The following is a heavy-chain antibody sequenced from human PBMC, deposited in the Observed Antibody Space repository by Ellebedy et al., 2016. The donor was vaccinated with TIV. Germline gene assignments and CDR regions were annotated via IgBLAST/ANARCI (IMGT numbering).Heavy chain of an antibody. CDR1: GFTFSDYY. D-gene: IGHD5-18*01. J-gene: IGHJ4*02. CDR2: ISSSSSYT. CDR3: ARDKYSYGYEGFDY. V-gene: IGHV3-11*06. Sequence: GESLKISCAASGFTFSDYYMSWIRQAPGKGLEWVSYISSSSSYTNYADSVKGRFTISRDNAKNSLYLQMNSLRAEDTAVYYCARDKYSYGYEGFDYWGQGTLVTVSS.